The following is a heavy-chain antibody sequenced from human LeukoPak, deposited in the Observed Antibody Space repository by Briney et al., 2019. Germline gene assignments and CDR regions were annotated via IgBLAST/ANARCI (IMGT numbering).Heavy chain of an antibody. CDR2: IKQDGSEK. Sequence: GGSLRLSCAASGFTFSSYWMSWVRQAPGKGLEWVANIKQDGSEKYYVDSVKGRFTISRDNAKNSLYLQMNSLRAEDTAVYYCARAGLSAYVPKYYYYYYMDVWGKGTTVTISS. CDR1: GFTFSSYW. V-gene: IGHV3-7*01. D-gene: IGHD3-16*01. CDR3: ARAGLSAYVPKYYYYYYMDV. J-gene: IGHJ6*03.